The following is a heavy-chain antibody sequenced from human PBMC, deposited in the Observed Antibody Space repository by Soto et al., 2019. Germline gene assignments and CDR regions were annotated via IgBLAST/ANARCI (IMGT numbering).Heavy chain of an antibody. J-gene: IGHJ4*02. CDR2: IYYSGST. D-gene: IGHD5-12*01. Sequence: SETLSLTCTVSGGSISSYYWSWIRQPPRKGLEWIGNIYYSGSTYYNPSLKSRVTISVDTSKNQFSLKLSSVTAADTAVYYCARRGYSGYASGYFDYWGQGTLVTVSS. CDR3: ARRGYSGYASGYFDY. CDR1: GGSISSYY. V-gene: IGHV4-59*08.